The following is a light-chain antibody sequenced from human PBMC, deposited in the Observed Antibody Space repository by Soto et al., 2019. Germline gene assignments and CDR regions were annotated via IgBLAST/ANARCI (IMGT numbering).Light chain of an antibody. J-gene: IGKJ2*01. CDR1: QSVLYSSNNKNY. CDR3: QQFYSTPPYT. Sequence: DIVMTHSPDSLAVSLGERATINCKSSQSVLYSSNNKNYLAWYQQKPGQPPRLLIYWASTRESGVPDRFSGGGSGTDFTLTISSLQAEDVAVYYCQQFYSTPPYTFGQGTKLEIK. CDR2: WAS. V-gene: IGKV4-1*01.